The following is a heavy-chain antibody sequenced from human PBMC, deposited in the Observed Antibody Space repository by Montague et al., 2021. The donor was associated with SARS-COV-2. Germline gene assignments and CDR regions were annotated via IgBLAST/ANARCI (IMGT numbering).Heavy chain of an antibody. CDR1: GGSFSGYY. J-gene: IGHJ4*02. CDR2: INHSGST. Sequence: SETLSLTCTVYGGSFSGYYWSWIRQPPGKGLEWIGEINHSGSTNYNPSLKSRVTISVDTSENQFSLKLSSVTAADTAVYYCARGSSFVTIFGVVITDPPFDYWGQGTLVTVSS. CDR3: ARGSSFVTIFGVVITDPPFDY. V-gene: IGHV4-34*01. D-gene: IGHD3-3*01.